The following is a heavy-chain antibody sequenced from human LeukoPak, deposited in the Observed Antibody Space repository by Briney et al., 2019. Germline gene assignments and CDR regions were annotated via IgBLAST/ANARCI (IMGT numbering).Heavy chain of an antibody. Sequence: MGWINPNSGGTNYAQKFQGWVNMTRDTSISTAYMELSRLRSDDTAVYYCARAPPAAVAFDIWGQGTMVTVSS. D-gene: IGHD6-13*01. CDR2: INPNSGGT. V-gene: IGHV1-2*04. CDR3: ARAPPAAVAFDI. J-gene: IGHJ3*02.